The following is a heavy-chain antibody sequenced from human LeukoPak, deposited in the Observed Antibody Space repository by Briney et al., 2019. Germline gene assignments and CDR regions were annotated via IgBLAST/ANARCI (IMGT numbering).Heavy chain of an antibody. D-gene: IGHD3-22*01. CDR2: ISGSGGST. Sequence: GGSLRLSCVASGFTFSSYGMHWVRQAPGKGLEWVSAISGSGGSTYYADSVKGRFTISRDNSKNTLYLQMNSLRAEDTAVYYCAKGGNQDYYDSSGFVSAEYYFDYWGQGTLVTVSS. V-gene: IGHV3-23*01. J-gene: IGHJ4*02. CDR3: AKGGNQDYYDSSGFVSAEYYFDY. CDR1: GFTFSSYG.